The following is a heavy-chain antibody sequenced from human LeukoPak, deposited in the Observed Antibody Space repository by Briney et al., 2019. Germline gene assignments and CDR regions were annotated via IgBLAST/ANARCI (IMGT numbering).Heavy chain of an antibody. D-gene: IGHD5-24*01. J-gene: IGHJ3*02. CDR2: ISYDGSKK. V-gene: IGHV3-30-3*01. CDR1: GFTFNNAW. Sequence: GGSLRLSCAASGFTFNNAWMSWVRQAPGKGLEWVAVISYDGSKKYYADSVKGRFTISRDNSKNTLYLQMNSLRAEDTAMYYCARGEEMASMPFDIWGQGTMVTVSS. CDR3: ARGEEMASMPFDI.